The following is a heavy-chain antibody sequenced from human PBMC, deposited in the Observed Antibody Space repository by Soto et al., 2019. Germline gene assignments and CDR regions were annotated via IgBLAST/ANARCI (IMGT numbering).Heavy chain of an antibody. CDR3: ARLPDSSGWDRVNDAFDI. CDR1: GGSISSSSYY. V-gene: IGHV4-39*01. J-gene: IGHJ3*02. Sequence: SETLSLTCTVSGGSISSSSYYWGWIRQPPGKGLEWIGSIYYSGSTYYNPSLKSRVTISVDTSKNQFSLKLSSVTAADTAVYYCARLPDSSGWDRVNDAFDIWGQGTMVTVSS. D-gene: IGHD6-19*01. CDR2: IYYSGST.